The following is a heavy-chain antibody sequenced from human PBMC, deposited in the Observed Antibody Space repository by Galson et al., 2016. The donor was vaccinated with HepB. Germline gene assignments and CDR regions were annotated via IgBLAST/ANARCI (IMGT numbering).Heavy chain of an antibody. J-gene: IGHJ4*02. CDR2: INWKRDTI. CDR1: EVRFDDYA. D-gene: IGHD6-13*01. CDR3: AKGHGFVASAGFFDL. Sequence: SLRLSCAVSEVRFDDYAFYWVRQAPGKGLEWVSGINWKRDTIVYADSVRGRFTISRDNAKNSVYLQMNSLRLEDTALYYCAKGHGFVASAGFFDLWGQGTLVTVSS. V-gene: IGHV3-9*01.